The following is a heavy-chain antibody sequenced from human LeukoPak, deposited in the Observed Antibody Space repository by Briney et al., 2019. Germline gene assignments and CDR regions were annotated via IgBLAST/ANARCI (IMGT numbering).Heavy chain of an antibody. D-gene: IGHD6-19*01. CDR2: ISSSSTYI. J-gene: IGHJ4*02. V-gene: IGHV3-21*01. CDR3: AKDRIAVAGTFGY. CDR1: GFTFSSYS. Sequence: GGSLRLSCAASGFTFSSYSMNWVRQAPGKGLEWVSSISSSSTYIYYADSLKGRFTISRDNAKNSLYLQMNSLRVEDTAVYYCAKDRIAVAGTFGYWGQGTLVTVSS.